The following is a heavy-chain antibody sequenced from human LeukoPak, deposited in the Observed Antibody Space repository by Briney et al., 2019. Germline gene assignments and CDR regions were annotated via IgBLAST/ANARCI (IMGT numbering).Heavy chain of an antibody. CDR1: GFTFSDYY. CDR3: ARVRIAAAGTGGGYYFDY. CDR2: ISSSGSTI. J-gene: IGHJ4*02. D-gene: IGHD6-13*01. Sequence: GGSLRLSCAASGFTFSDYYMSWIRQAPGKGLEWVSYISSSGSTIYYADSVKGRFTISRDNARNSLYLQMNSLRAEDTAVYYCARVRIAAAGTGGGYYFDYWGQGTLVTVSS. V-gene: IGHV3-11*01.